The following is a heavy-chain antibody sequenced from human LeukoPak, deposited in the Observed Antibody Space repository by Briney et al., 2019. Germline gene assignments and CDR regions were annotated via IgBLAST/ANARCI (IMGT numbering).Heavy chain of an antibody. CDR3: ADYRKPQGLDY. D-gene: IGHD1-14*01. J-gene: IGHJ4*02. Sequence: GGSLRLSCRVSGFSFGTYAAAWVRQAPGKGLDWVSAINNDGDDTYYADSVKGRFTISRDNSKSTLYLQMDSLRVEDTAIYYCADYRKPQGLDYWGQGTLVIVSS. CDR1: GFSFGTYA. V-gene: IGHV3-23*01. CDR2: INNDGDDT.